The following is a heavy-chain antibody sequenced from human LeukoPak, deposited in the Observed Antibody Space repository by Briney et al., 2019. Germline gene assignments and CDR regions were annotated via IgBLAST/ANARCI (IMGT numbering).Heavy chain of an antibody. V-gene: IGHV4-61*01. J-gene: IGHJ4*02. Sequence: SETLSLTCTVSGGSIRSGTHYWSWIRQPPGKGLEWIGYIYYSGSTNYNPSLKSRVTISVDTSKNQFSLKLSSVTAADTAVYYCARVRAVYELDFDYWGQGTLVTVSS. D-gene: IGHD2/OR15-2a*01. CDR3: ARVRAVYELDFDY. CDR1: GGSIRSGTHY. CDR2: IYYSGST.